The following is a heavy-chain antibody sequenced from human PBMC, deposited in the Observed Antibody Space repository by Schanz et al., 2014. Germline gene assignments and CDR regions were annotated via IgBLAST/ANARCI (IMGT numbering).Heavy chain of an antibody. CDR3: ASRSVYAHT. CDR1: GFTVNTHY. V-gene: IGHV3-53*01. J-gene: IGHJ5*02. Sequence: EVQLVESGGGLIQPGGSLRLSCAVSGFTVNTHYMSWVRQAPGKGLEWISIIYSRGGTFHADSVKGRFTISRDKSKNTLYLEMNSLRAEDTAVYYCASRSVYAHTWGQGILVTVSS. CDR2: IYSRGGT. D-gene: IGHD2-8*01.